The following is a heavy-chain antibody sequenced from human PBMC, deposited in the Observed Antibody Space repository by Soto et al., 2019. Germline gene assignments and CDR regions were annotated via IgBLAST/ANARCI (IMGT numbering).Heavy chain of an antibody. V-gene: IGHV2-5*02. J-gene: IGHJ4*02. CDR2: MYRGDDK. CDR3: AHTAATGAYWESFDF. D-gene: IGHD1-26*01. CDR1: GFSLSNSGVG. Sequence: QITLKESGPPLVKPTQTLTLTCTFSGFSLSNSGVGVGWIRQPPGKALEWLALMYRGDDKRYNPSLKSRVTIPENNSKNQVVFTMTNMDPVDTATYYWAHTAATGAYWESFDFWGQGTLVTVSS.